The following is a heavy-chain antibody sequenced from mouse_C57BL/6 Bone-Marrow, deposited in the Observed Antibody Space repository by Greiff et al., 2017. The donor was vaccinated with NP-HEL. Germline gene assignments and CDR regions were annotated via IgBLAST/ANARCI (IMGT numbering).Heavy chain of an antibody. Sequence: QVQLQQPGAELVRPGSSVKLSCKASGYTFTSYWMHWVKQRPIQGLEWIGNIDPSDSDTHYTQKFKDKATLTVDKSSSTAYMQLSSLTSEDSAVYYCARLLRYRYFDVWGTGTTVTVSS. D-gene: IGHD1-1*01. V-gene: IGHV1-52*01. CDR3: ARLLRYRYFDV. CDR2: IDPSDSDT. J-gene: IGHJ1*03. CDR1: GYTFTSYW.